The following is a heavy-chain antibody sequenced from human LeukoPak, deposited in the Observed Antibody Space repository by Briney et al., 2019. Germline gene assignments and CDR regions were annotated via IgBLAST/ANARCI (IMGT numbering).Heavy chain of an antibody. D-gene: IGHD4-11*01. CDR1: GYTFTDYY. Sequence: ASVKVSCKVSGYTFTDYYMHWVQQAPGKGLEWMGLVDPEDGETIYAEKFQGRVTITADTSTDTAYMELSSLRSEDTAVYYCATYSNYAYWYFDLWGRGTLVTVSS. CDR2: VDPEDGET. V-gene: IGHV1-69-2*01. CDR3: ATYSNYAYWYFDL. J-gene: IGHJ2*01.